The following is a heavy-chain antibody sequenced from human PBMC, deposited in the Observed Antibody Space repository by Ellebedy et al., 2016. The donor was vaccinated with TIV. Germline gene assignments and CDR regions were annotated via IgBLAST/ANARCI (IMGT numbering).Heavy chain of an antibody. CDR2: INAGNGNT. D-gene: IGHD1-26*01. V-gene: IGHV1-3*01. Sequence: AASVKVSCKASGYTFTNYAMHWVRPAPGQRLEWMGWINAGNGNTKDSQKFQGRVTITRDTSASTAYMALSSLRSEDTAVYYCASLVGAPLWWGTDYWGQGTLVTVSS. J-gene: IGHJ4*02. CDR1: GYTFTNYA. CDR3: ASLVGAPLWWGTDY.